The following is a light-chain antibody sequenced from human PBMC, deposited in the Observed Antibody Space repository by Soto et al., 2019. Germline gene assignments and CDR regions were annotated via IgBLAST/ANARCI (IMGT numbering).Light chain of an antibody. V-gene: IGKV3-11*01. J-gene: IGKJ1*01. CDR3: QQSSDWPAWT. CDR1: QSVSSS. Sequence: EIVLTQSPATLSLSPGERGTRSCRASQSVSSSLAWYQQKPGLPPRLLIYDASNRAAGIPARFSGSGSGTDFTLTFSSLEPEDFAVYYCQQSSDWPAWTFGQGTKVEIK. CDR2: DAS.